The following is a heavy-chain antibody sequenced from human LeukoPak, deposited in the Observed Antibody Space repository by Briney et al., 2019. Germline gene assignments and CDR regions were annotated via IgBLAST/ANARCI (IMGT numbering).Heavy chain of an antibody. CDR1: GFTVSSYS. CDR2: ISSSSSYI. Sequence: GGSLRLSCAASGFTVSSYSMNWVRQAPGKGLEWVSSISSSSSYIYYADSVKGRFTISRDNAKNSLYLQMNSLRAEDTAVYYCARTQWGVVPAAIPLDAFDIWGQGTMVTVSS. CDR3: ARTQWGVVPAAIPLDAFDI. J-gene: IGHJ3*02. D-gene: IGHD2-2*01. V-gene: IGHV3-21*01.